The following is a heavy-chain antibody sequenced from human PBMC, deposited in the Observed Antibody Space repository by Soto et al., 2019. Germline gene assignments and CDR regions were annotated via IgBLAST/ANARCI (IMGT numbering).Heavy chain of an antibody. CDR2: INHSGST. CDR1: GGSFSGYY. Sequence: QVQLQQWGAGLLKPSETLSLTCAVYGGSFSGYYWSWIRQPPGKGLEWIGEINHSGSTNYNPSLKSRVTISVDTSKHQFSMKLSSVTAADTAVYYCAREVGTYDYWGQGTLVTVSS. V-gene: IGHV4-34*01. J-gene: IGHJ4*02. D-gene: IGHD6-13*01. CDR3: AREVGTYDY.